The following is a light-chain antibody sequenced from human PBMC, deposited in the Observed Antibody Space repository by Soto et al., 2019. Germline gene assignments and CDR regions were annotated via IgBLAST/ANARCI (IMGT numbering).Light chain of an antibody. CDR3: QQLESYPLT. V-gene: IGKV1-9*01. J-gene: IGKJ4*01. CDR1: QGVSTY. Sequence: DIQLTQSPSFLSASVGDRVTITCRASQGVSTYLAWYQHKPGKAPKLLIYAASTLQSGVPSRFSGSGSGTEFTLTISSLQPEDFAIYFCQQLESYPLTFGGGTKVEIK. CDR2: AAS.